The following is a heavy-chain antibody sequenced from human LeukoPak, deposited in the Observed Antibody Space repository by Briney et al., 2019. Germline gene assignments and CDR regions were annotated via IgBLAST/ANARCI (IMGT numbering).Heavy chain of an antibody. CDR3: ARGWNCADY. CDR2: INPNSGGT. D-gene: IGHD1-7*01. V-gene: IGHV1-2*02. CDR1: GYTVTGYY. J-gene: IGHJ4*02. Sequence: ASVKVSCKASGYTVTGYYMLWVRQAPGQGLEWMGWINPNSGGTDYAQKFQGRVTMTRDTSISTAYRELSRLRSDDTAVYYCARGWNCADYWGQGTLVTVSS.